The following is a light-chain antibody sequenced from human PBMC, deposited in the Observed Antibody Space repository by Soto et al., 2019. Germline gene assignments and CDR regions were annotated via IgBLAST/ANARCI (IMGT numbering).Light chain of an antibody. Sequence: EITLTQSPDILSLSPGERATLSCRASQSISKTYVAWYQQRPGQAPKLLISVASGWAIGIPDRFSASGSGTDFSLTISNIDPEDCAMYYCQQFSASPYTFGQGTRLDI. CDR3: QQFSASPYT. J-gene: IGKJ2*01. CDR2: VAS. CDR1: QSISKTY. V-gene: IGKV3-20*01.